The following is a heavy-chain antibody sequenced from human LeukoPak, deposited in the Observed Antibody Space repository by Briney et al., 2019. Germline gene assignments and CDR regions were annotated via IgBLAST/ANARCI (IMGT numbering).Heavy chain of an antibody. J-gene: IGHJ3*02. CDR2: INPNSGGT. CDR1: GYTFTGYY. CDR3: ARDPIDSSGYYHGAFDI. V-gene: IGHV1-2*04. Sequence: ASVKVSCKASGYTFTGYYMHWVRQAPGQGLEWMGWINPNSGGTNYAQKFQGWVTMTRDTSISTAYMELSSLRSEDTAVYYCARDPIDSSGYYHGAFDIWGQGTMVTVSS. D-gene: IGHD3-22*01.